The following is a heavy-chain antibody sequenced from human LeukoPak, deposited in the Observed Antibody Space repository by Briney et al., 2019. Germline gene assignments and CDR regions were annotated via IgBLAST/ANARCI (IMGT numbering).Heavy chain of an antibody. CDR3: ARGLFLSGYLDAFDI. J-gene: IGHJ3*02. V-gene: IGHV3-23*01. Sequence: GGSLRLSCAASGFTFSSYGMSWVRQAPGKGLEWVSAISGSGGSTYYADSVKGRCTISRDNSKNTLYLQMNSLRVEDTAIYYCARGLFLSGYLDAFDIWGQGTVVTVSS. CDR2: ISGSGGST. CDR1: GFTFSSYG. D-gene: IGHD3-22*01.